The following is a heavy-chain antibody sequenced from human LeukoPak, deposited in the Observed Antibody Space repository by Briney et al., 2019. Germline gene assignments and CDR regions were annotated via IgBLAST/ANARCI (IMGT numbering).Heavy chain of an antibody. V-gene: IGHV3-21*05. CDR1: GFTFSSYS. CDR3: TRDPTSLDY. Sequence: GGSLRLSCAASGFTFSSYSMSWVRQAPGKGLESLSYISPSGTDISYADSVKGRFTISRDNAKNSLYLQMNSLRAEDTAVYYCTRDPTSLDYWGQGTLVTVSS. CDR2: ISPSGTDI. D-gene: IGHD5-12*01. J-gene: IGHJ4*02.